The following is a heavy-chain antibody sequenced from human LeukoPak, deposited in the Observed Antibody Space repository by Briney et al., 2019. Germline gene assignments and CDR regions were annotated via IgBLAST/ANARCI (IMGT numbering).Heavy chain of an antibody. J-gene: IGHJ4*02. CDR1: GSTFTSYA. Sequence: ASVKVSCKASGSTFTSYAINGVRQAPGQGLEWMGWISAYNGNTNYAQKLQGRVTMTTDTSTSTAYMGLRSLRSDDTAVYYCARDPLLYDILTGYRLNYFDYWGQGTLVTVSS. V-gene: IGHV1-18*01. CDR3: ARDPLLYDILTGYRLNYFDY. D-gene: IGHD3-9*01. CDR2: ISAYNGNT.